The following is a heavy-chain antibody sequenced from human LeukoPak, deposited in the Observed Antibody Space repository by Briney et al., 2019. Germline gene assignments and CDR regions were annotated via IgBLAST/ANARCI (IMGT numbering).Heavy chain of an antibody. D-gene: IGHD3-10*01. CDR3: AREGGDYYGSGSYPDY. CDR2: IYHSGST. CDR1: GGSFSGYY. Sequence: SETLSLTCAVYGGSFSGYYWSWIRQPPGKGLEWIGSIYHSGSTYYNPSLKSRVTISVDTSKNQFSLKLSSVTAADTAVYYCAREGGDYYGSGSYPDYWGQGTLVTVSS. J-gene: IGHJ4*02. V-gene: IGHV4-34*01.